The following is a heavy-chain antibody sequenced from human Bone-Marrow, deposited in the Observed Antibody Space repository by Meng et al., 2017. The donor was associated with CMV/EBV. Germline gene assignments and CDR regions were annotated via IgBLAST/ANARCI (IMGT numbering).Heavy chain of an antibody. Sequence: GESLKISCAASGFPFSSYGMNWVRQAPGKGLEWVSSISSSSSYIYYADSVKGRFTISRDNAKNSLYLQMNSLGAEDTAVYYCARESRWESQLLYAVWGMDVWGQGTTGPVAS. CDR3: ARESRWESQLLYAVWGMDV. V-gene: IGHV3-21*01. CDR1: GFPFSSYG. J-gene: IGHJ6*02. D-gene: IGHD2-2*02. CDR2: ISSSSSYI.